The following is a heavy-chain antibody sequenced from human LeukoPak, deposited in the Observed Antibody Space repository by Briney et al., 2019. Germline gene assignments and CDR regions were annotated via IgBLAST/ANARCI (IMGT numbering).Heavy chain of an antibody. V-gene: IGHV4-34*01. J-gene: IGHJ6*02. Sequence: PSETLSLTCDVFGGSLTDYFWAWIRQSPGTGLEWIGEINDYTGNTNYNPSLTNRVSIYLEKPKNQSSLELRSVTAADTAVYYCARGRIANIVEVYSFHYGMDVWGQGTTVTVSS. CDR3: ARGRIANIVEVYSFHYGMDV. CDR1: GGSLTDYF. CDR2: INDYTGNT. D-gene: IGHD3-22*01.